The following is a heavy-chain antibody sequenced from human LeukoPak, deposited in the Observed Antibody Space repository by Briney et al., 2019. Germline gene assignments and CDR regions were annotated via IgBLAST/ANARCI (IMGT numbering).Heavy chain of an antibody. D-gene: IGHD1-14*01. V-gene: IGHV1-46*01. J-gene: IGHJ6*02. CDR2: INPSGGTT. Sequence: ASVKVFCKASGYTFTSYYMHWVRQAPGQGLEWMGIINPSGGTTSYAQKFQGRVTMTRDTSTSTVYMELSSLRSEDTAVYYCTRRINGMDVWGQGTTVPVSS. CDR1: GYTFTSYY. CDR3: TRRINGMDV.